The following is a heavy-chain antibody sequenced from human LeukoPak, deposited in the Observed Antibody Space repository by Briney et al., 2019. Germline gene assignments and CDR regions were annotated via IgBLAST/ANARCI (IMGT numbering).Heavy chain of an antibody. V-gene: IGHV1-58*02. CDR2: IVVGSGNT. CDR3: AAVRDYYYDSSGSEYNWFDP. D-gene: IGHD3-22*01. Sequence: SVKVSCKASGFTFTSSAMQWVRQARGQRLEWIGWIVVGSGNTNYAQKFQERVTITRDMSTSTAYMELSSLRSEDTAVYCCAAVRDYYYDSSGSEYNWFDPWGQGTLVTVSS. CDR1: GFTFTSSA. J-gene: IGHJ5*02.